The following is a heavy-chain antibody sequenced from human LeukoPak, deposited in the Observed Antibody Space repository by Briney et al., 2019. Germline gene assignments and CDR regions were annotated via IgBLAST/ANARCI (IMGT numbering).Heavy chain of an antibody. CDR3: ARGIHAFNI. CDR2: INHSGST. CDR1: GGSFSGYY. J-gene: IGHJ3*02. Sequence: SETLSLTCAVYGGSFSGYYWSWIRQPPGKGLEWIGEINHSGSTNYNPSLKSRITISVDTSKNQFSLKLSSVTAADTAVYYCARGIHAFNIWGQGTMVTVSS. V-gene: IGHV4-34*01.